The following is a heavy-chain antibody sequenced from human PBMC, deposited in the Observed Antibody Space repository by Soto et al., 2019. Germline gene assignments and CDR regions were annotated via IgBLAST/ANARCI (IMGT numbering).Heavy chain of an antibody. V-gene: IGHV4-4*02. CDR2: IHHTGSA. CDR1: GGSISSSNW. J-gene: IGHJ4*02. CDR3: ARTGYFYGPPYSFHY. D-gene: IGHD5-18*01. Sequence: QVQLQESGPGLVKPSGTLSLTCAVSGGSISSSNWWSWVRRPPGKGLEWIGEIHHTGSAHYNPSLKVRVPQPFNRSENPSSETLTSVTAADTAVYYGARTGYFYGPPYSFHYWGPGPLVPASS.